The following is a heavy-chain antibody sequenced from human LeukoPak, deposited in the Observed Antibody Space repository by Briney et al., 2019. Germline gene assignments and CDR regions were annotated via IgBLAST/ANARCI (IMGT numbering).Heavy chain of an antibody. CDR1: GFTFSSYS. D-gene: IGHD3-16*01. Sequence: GRSLRLSCAASGFTFSSYSMNWVRQAPGKGLEWVSSISSSSSYIYYADSVKGRFTISRDNAKNSLYLQMNSLRADDTAVYYCARDNESLEGGAPFDYWGQGTLVTVSS. V-gene: IGHV3-21*04. CDR2: ISSSSSYI. J-gene: IGHJ4*02. CDR3: ARDNESLEGGAPFDY.